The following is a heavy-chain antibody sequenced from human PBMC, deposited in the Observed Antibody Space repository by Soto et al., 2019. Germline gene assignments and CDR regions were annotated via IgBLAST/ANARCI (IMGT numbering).Heavy chain of an antibody. D-gene: IGHD6-13*01. Sequence: GAEVKKPGESLKISCKGSGYSFTSYWIGWVRQMPGKGLELMGLIFPGDSDTRYRPSFQDKVTISADKSINTAYLQWSSLKASDTAVYYCARQHPQQLWIDYWGQGTLVTVSS. CDR2: IFPGDSDT. CDR1: GYSFTSYW. J-gene: IGHJ4*02. CDR3: ARQHPQQLWIDY. V-gene: IGHV5-51*01.